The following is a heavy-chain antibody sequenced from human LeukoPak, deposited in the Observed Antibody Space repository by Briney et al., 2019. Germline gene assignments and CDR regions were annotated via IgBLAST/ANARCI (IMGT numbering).Heavy chain of an antibody. CDR2: XXXXXST. Sequence: PSETLSLTCTVSGGSXSXXXXXWXXQXXXXXXXXXXXXXXXXSTNYNPSLKSRVTMSVDTSKNQFSLKLSSVTAADTAVYYCARYGSGSYYPRSYYYGMDVWGQGTTVTVSS. CDR3: ARYGSGSYYPRSYYYGMDV. D-gene: IGHD3-10*01. V-gene: IGHV4-4*07. J-gene: IGHJ6*02. CDR1: GGSXSXXX.